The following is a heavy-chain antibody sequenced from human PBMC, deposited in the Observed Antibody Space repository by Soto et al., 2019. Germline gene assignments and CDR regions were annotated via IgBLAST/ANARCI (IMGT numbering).Heavy chain of an antibody. J-gene: IGHJ3*02. CDR2: IIPILGIE. CDR1: GGTFSSYT. CDR3: ARDNSPYSSSWNDAFDI. V-gene: IGHV1-69*08. D-gene: IGHD6-13*01. Sequence: QVQLVQSGAEVKKPGSSVKVSCKASGGTFSSYTISWVRQAPGQGLEWMGRIIPILGIENYAQKFQGRVTITADKSTSTAYMELSSLRSEDTAVYYCARDNSPYSSSWNDAFDIWGQGTMVTVSS.